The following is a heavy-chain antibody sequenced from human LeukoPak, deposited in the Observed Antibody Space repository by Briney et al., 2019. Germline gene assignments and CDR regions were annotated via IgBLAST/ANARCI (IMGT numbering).Heavy chain of an antibody. CDR2: IYTSGST. CDR3: ASRGWGGNSGSYYNDMRYFDY. D-gene: IGHD3-10*01. V-gene: IGHV4-61*02. J-gene: IGHJ4*02. Sequence: SQTLSLTCTVSGGSISSGSYYWSWIRQPAGKGLEWIGRIYTSGSTNYNPSLKSRVTISVDTSKNQFSLRLSSVTAADTAVYYCASRGWGGNSGSYYNDMRYFDYWGQGTLVTVSS. CDR1: GGSISSGSYY.